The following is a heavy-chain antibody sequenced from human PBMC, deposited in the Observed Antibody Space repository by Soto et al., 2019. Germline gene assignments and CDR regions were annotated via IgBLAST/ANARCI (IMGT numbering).Heavy chain of an antibody. CDR3: ARVQRYGSGSYYNVHYYYYYMDV. J-gene: IGHJ6*03. CDR2: ISAYNGNT. Sequence: QVQLLQSGAEVKKPGASVKVYCKASGYTFTSYGISWVRQAPGQGLEWMGWISAYNGNTNYAQKLQGRVTMTTDTSTSAAYMELRSLRSDDTAVYYCARVQRYGSGSYYNVHYYYYYMDVWGKGTTVTVSS. D-gene: IGHD3-10*01. CDR1: GYTFTSYG. V-gene: IGHV1-18*01.